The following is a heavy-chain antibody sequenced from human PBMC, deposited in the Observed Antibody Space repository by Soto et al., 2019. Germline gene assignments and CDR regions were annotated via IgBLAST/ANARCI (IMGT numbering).Heavy chain of an antibody. CDR1: GFTFSNFV. V-gene: IGHV3-23*01. CDR3: AKVAERDGQYFDF. D-gene: IGHD2-21*01. J-gene: IGHJ4*02. Sequence: EVHLLESGGGLVQPGGSLRLSCAASGFTFSNFVMSWVRQIPGKGLEWVSFIISSGGSTYYADSVRGRFTISRDNSKNTLYLQMDSLRAEDTAVYDCAKVAERDGQYFDFWGQGSLVTVAS. CDR2: IISSGGST.